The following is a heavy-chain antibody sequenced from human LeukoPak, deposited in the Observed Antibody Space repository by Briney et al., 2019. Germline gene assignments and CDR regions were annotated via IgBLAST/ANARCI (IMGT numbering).Heavy chain of an antibody. CDR1: GYSFTSYW. CDR2: IYPGDPDT. CDR3: ARHPGAGEFGEPHFDY. J-gene: IGHJ4*02. Sequence: LGESLKISCKGSGYSFTSYWIGWVRQMPGKGLEWMGIIYPGDPDTRYSPSFQGQVTISADKSISTAYLQWSSLKASDTAMYYCARHPGAGEFGEPHFDYWGQGTLVTVSS. V-gene: IGHV5-51*01. D-gene: IGHD3-10*01.